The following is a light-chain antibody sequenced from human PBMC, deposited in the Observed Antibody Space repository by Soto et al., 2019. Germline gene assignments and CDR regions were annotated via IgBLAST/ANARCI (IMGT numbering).Light chain of an antibody. Sequence: AIRMTQSPSSLSASTGDRVTITCRARQGISSYLAWYQQKPGKAPKLLIYAASTLQSGVPSRFSGSGSGTDFTLTISCLQSEDFATYYCQQYYSYPYTFGRGTKLEIK. J-gene: IGKJ2*01. CDR3: QQYYSYPYT. CDR2: AAS. CDR1: QGISSY. V-gene: IGKV1-8*01.